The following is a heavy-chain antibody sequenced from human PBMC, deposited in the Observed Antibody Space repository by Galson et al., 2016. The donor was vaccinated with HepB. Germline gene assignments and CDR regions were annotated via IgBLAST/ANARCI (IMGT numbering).Heavy chain of an antibody. V-gene: IGHV3-23*01. Sequence: SLRLSCAASGFTFSSYAMSWVRQAPGKGLEWVASNNNGGNPYYADSVRGRFTIFRDNSRNTLTLEMNSLTAEDTALYYCAKDHPSSGWPTFEYWGQGILVTVSS. CDR2: SNNNGGNP. D-gene: IGHD6-19*01. J-gene: IGHJ4*02. CDR1: GFTFSSYA. CDR3: AKDHPSSGWPTFEY.